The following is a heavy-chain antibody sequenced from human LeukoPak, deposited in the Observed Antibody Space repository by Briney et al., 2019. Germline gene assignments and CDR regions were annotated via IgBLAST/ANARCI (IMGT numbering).Heavy chain of an antibody. CDR2: IYYSGST. V-gene: IGHV4-30-4*08. Sequence: SETLSLTCAVYGGSFSGYYWSWIRQPPGKGLEWIGYIYYSGSTYYNPSLKSRVTISVDTSKNQFSLKLSSVTAADTAVYYCARDTDMVRGVIKRAFDIWGQGTMVTVSS. J-gene: IGHJ3*02. D-gene: IGHD3-10*01. CDR3: ARDTDMVRGVIKRAFDI. CDR1: GGSFSGYY.